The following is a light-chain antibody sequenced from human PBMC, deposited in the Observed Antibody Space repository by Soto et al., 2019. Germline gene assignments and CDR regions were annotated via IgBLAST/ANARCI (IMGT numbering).Light chain of an antibody. Sequence: DIVMTQSPDSLAVSLGERATINCKSSQSGLYSSNNKNYCSWFQQKPGQPPKLLIYWASTRESGVPDRFSGSGSGTNFTITISRLQAEDVAVYYCQHSLPRVTFGGGTKVEIK. CDR3: QHSLPRVT. CDR2: WAS. J-gene: IGKJ4*02. V-gene: IGKV4-1*01. CDR1: QSGLYSSNNKNY.